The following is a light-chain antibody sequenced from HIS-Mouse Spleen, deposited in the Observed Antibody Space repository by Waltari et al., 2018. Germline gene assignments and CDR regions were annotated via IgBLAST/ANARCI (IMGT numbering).Light chain of an antibody. CDR1: ALPKKY. Sequence: SYDLTQPPSVSVSPGQTARITCSGDALPKKYAYWYQQKSGQAPVLVIYEDSKRPSGIPERFSGASSGTIATLTISGAQVEDEADYYCYSTDSSGNHRVFGGGTKLTVL. CDR3: YSTDSSGNHRV. CDR2: EDS. J-gene: IGLJ2*01. V-gene: IGLV3-10*01.